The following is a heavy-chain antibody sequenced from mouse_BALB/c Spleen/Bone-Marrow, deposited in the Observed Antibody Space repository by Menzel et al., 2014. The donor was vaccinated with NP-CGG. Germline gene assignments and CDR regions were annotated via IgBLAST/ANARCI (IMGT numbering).Heavy chain of an antibody. Sequence: EVQLQESGAELVRSGASVKLSCTASGFNIKDYYMHWVKQRPEQGLEWIGWIDPENGDTEYAPKFQGKATMTADTSSNTAYLQLSSLTSEDTAVYYCNARYYYAMDYWGQGTLVTVSS. J-gene: IGHJ4*01. CDR2: IDPENGDT. CDR3: NARYYYAMDY. CDR1: GFNIKDYY. V-gene: IGHV14-4*02.